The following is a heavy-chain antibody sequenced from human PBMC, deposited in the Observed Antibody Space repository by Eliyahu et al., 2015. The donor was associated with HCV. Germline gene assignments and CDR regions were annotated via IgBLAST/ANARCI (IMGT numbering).Heavy chain of an antibody. D-gene: IGHD3-10*01. CDR1: GGSXSRGXYY. CDR2: IYYSGST. CDR3: AREAPFTMVRGVTLGAGFDI. J-gene: IGHJ3*02. Sequence: QVQLQESGPGLVKPSQTLSLTCTVSGGSXSRGXYYWSWIRQPPGKGLEWIGYIYYSGSTYYNPSLKSRVTISVDTSKNQFSLKLSSVTAADTAVYYCAREAPFTMVRGVTLGAGFDIWGQGTMVTVSS. V-gene: IGHV4-30-4*01.